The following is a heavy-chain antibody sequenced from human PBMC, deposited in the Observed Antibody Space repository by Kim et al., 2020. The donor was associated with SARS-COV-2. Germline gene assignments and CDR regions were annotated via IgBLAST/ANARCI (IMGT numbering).Heavy chain of an antibody. CDR2: A. D-gene: IGHD2-2*01. Sequence: ANYAQKSQGRVTITADESTSTAYMELSSLRSEDTAVYYCARDTTKYYFDYWGQGTLVTVSS. J-gene: IGHJ4*02. CDR3: ARDTTKYYFDY. V-gene: IGHV1-69*01.